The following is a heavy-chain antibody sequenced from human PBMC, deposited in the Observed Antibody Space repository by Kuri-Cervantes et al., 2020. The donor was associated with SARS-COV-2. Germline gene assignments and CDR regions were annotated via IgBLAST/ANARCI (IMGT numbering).Heavy chain of an antibody. CDR2: IKSKTDGATT. V-gene: IGHV3-15*01. Sequence: GESLKISCAASGFTFSNAWMSWVRQAPGKGLEWVGRIKSKTDGATTDYAAPVEGRFTISRDDSKKTLHLQLNSLQTEDTAMYYCTTDLTSDAYAIWGRGTKVTVSS. CDR1: GFTFSNAW. D-gene: IGHD3-9*01. J-gene: IGHJ3*02. CDR3: TTDLTSDAYAI.